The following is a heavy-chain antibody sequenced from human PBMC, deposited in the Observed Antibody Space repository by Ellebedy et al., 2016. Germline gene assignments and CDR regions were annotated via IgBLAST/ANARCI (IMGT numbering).Heavy chain of an antibody. J-gene: IGHJ4*02. Sequence: GGSLRLXCAASGFSFSTYAMSWVRQAPGKGLEWVSAISHSGGTTYYADSVKGRFTISRDNSKNTLFLQMNSLRVEDTALYYCAKLTHGPEDPFDFWGQGTLVTVSS. CDR1: GFSFSTYA. V-gene: IGHV3-23*01. D-gene: IGHD1-14*01. CDR3: AKLTHGPEDPFDF. CDR2: ISHSGGTT.